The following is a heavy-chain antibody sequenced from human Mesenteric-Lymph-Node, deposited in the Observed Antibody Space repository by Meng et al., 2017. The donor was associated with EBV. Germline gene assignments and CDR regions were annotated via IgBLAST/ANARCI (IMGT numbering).Heavy chain of an antibody. CDR3: ARENPARGNWFDP. J-gene: IGHJ5*02. CDR2: IYHSSGTT. CDR1: GGDISSSSW. D-gene: IGHD3-10*01. Sequence: QVELQESGPGLVKPSGTLSLTCSASGGDISSSSWWSWVRQPPGKGLEWLGEIYHSSGTTNYNPSLKSRVTISLDKSKNQFSLNLSSVTAADTAVYYCARENPARGNWFDPWGQGALVTVSS. V-gene: IGHV4-4*02.